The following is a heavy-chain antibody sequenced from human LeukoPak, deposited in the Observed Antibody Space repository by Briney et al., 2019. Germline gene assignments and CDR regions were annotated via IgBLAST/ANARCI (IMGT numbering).Heavy chain of an antibody. V-gene: IGHV5-10-1*01. CDR3: ARQGHNFFDY. Sequence: GESLKISCKGSGYSFTSYWISWVRQMPGKGLEWMGRIDPSDSYTNYSPSFQGHVTISVDKSISTAYLQWSTLKASDTVMYYCARQGHNFFDYWGQGTLVTVSS. CDR2: IDPSDSYT. J-gene: IGHJ4*02. CDR1: GYSFTSYW.